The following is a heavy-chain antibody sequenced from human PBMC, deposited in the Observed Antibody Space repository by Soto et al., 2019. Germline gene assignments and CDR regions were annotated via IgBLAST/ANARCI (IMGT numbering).Heavy chain of an antibody. CDR1: GGSITDNY. V-gene: IGHV4-59*01. D-gene: IGHD3-3*01. CDR3: ARALDYDFWGGRNWFDP. J-gene: IGHJ5*02. CDR2: IYYTGIT. Sequence: QVQLQQSGPGLLKPSETLSLTCSVSGGSITDNYWTWIRQSPGKGLEWVGYIYYTGITNYNPSLKRLVTISLDRSKNQFSLKLDSVTAADTAVYYCARALDYDFWGGRNWFDPWGQGTLVTVSS.